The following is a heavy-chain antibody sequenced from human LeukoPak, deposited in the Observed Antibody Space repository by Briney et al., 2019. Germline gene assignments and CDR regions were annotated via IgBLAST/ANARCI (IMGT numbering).Heavy chain of an antibody. CDR1: GGSISSSSYY. D-gene: IGHD1-26*01. Sequence: PSETLSLTCTVSGGSISSSSYYWGWIRQPPGKGLEWIGSIYYSGSTYYNPSLKSQVTISVDTSKNQFSLKLSSVTAADTAVYYCATSGEWELRNDYWSQGTLVTVSS. V-gene: IGHV4-39*07. CDR3: ATSGEWELRNDY. J-gene: IGHJ4*02. CDR2: IYYSGST.